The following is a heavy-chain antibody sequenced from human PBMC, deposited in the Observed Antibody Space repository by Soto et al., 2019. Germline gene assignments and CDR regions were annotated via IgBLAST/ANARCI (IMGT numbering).Heavy chain of an antibody. J-gene: IGHJ4*02. D-gene: IGHD3-16*01. CDR3: ARGMGAADY. CDR2: MYHSGNI. Sequence: QVQLQESGPGLVKSSGTLTLTCSVSAGSISDNFWWSWVRQAPGKGLEWIGEMYHSGNIGYNPSLKCRITISLDTSKCQFSLILTSVTAADTAVYYCARGMGAADYWGQGTLVTISS. CDR1: AGSISDNFW. V-gene: IGHV4-4*02.